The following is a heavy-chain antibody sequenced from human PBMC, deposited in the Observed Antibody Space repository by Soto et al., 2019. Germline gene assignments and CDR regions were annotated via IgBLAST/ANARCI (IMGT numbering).Heavy chain of an antibody. J-gene: IGHJ6*02. CDR1: GGSFSGYY. D-gene: IGHD3-16*01. V-gene: IGHV4-34*01. Sequence: SETLSLTCAVYGGSFSGYYWSWIRQPQGKGLEWIGEINHSGSTNYNPSLKSRVTISVDTSKNQFSLKLSSVTAADTAVYYCARGNHYSGEGYGMEVWGQGTTVTVSS. CDR3: ARGNHYSGEGYGMEV. CDR2: INHSGST.